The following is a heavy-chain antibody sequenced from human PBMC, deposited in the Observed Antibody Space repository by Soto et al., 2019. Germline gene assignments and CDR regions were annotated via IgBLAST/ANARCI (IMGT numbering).Heavy chain of an antibody. CDR1: GYSFTSLD. Sequence: QVQLVQSGAEVREPGASVKVSCKASGYSFTSLDINWVRQTAGQGLEWMGWVEPSTGRTGYAQKFQGRVTMTRDTSINTAYMELTPLTSDDTAFYYCARGVSAGVDYWGQGPLVTVPS. CDR2: VEPSTGRT. J-gene: IGHJ4*02. V-gene: IGHV1-8*01. D-gene: IGHD1-26*01. CDR3: ARGVSAGVDY.